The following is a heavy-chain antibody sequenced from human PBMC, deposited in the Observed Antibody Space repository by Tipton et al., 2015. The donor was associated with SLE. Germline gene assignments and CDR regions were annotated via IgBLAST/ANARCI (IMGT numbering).Heavy chain of an antibody. J-gene: IGHJ6*02. D-gene: IGHD3-10*01. CDR2: ISTYNGNT. CDR1: GYTFTSYG. V-gene: IGHV1-18*01. CDR3: AREVYSGSYYYYYGMDV. Sequence: QSGPEVKKPGASVKVSCKASGYTFTSYGISWVRQAPGQGLEWMGWISTYNGNTHYAQNLQGRVTMTTYTSTSTAYMELRSLRSDVTAVYYCAREVYSGSYYYYYGMDVWGQGTTVTISS.